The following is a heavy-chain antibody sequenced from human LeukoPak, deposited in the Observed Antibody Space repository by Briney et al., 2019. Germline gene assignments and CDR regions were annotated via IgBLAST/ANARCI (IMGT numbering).Heavy chain of an antibody. CDR3: ARGAHSNTAAAGTIDY. CDR1: GFTFSSYG. Sequence: GGSLRLSCAASGFTFSSYGMHWVRQAPGKGLEWVAFIRYDASNKYYADSVKGRFTISRDNSKNTLYLQMNSLRAEDTAVYYCARGAHSNTAAAGTIDYWGQGTLVTVSS. D-gene: IGHD6-13*01. J-gene: IGHJ4*02. V-gene: IGHV3-30*02. CDR2: IRYDASNK.